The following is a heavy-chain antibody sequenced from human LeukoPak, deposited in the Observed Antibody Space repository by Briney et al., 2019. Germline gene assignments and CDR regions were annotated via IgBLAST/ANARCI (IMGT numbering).Heavy chain of an antibody. D-gene: IGHD6-19*01. CDR3: TRSSGWPPRIEN. Sequence: PSGTLSLTCAVSYGSISSDNWWSWVRQAPGEGLEWIGEIYHSGSTNYNPSLKSRVTMSVDKSKNQFSLTLSSVTAADTAMYYCTRSSGWPPRIENWGQGTLGTVSS. V-gene: IGHV4-4*02. CDR2: IYHSGST. J-gene: IGHJ4*02. CDR1: YGSISSDNW.